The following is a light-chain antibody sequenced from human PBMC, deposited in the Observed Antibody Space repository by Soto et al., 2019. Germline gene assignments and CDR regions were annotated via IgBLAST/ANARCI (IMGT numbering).Light chain of an antibody. V-gene: IGKV1-5*01. J-gene: IGKJ1*01. Sequence: DIQMTQSPSTLSASVGDRVTITSRASQSISSWLAWYQQKPGKAPKLLIYDASSLESGVPSRLSGSGSGTALTLAFCALRPDDFATYYCQLGSFGQGTKVEIK. CDR3: QLGS. CDR2: DAS. CDR1: QSISSW.